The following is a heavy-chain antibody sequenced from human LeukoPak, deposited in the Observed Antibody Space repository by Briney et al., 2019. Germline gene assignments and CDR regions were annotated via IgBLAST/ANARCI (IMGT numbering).Heavy chain of an antibody. CDR2: IKHDGSEK. D-gene: IGHD3-10*01. CDR1: GFTFSSYW. J-gene: IGHJ5*02. CDR3: ARRLGLGFGEYSNNWFDP. Sequence: GGSLRLSCAASGFTFSSYWMSWVRQAPGRGLEWVANIKHDGSEKYYVDSVKGRFTISRDNAKNSLYLQMNSLRAEDTAVYYCARRLGLGFGEYSNNWFDPWGQGTLVTVSS. V-gene: IGHV3-7*01.